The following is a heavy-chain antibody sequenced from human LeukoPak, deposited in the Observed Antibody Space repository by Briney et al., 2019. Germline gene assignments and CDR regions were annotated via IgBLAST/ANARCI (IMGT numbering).Heavy chain of an antibody. CDR1: GGSISSGGYS. V-gene: IGHV4-30-2*01. CDR2: IYHSGST. CDR3: ASEYEDAFDI. D-gene: IGHD3-3*01. J-gene: IGHJ3*02. Sequence: SETLSLTCAVSGGSISSGGYSWSWIRQPPGKGQEWIGYIYHSGSTYYNPSLKSRVTISVDRSKNQFSLKLSSVTAADTAVYYCASEYEDAFDIWGQGTMVTVSS.